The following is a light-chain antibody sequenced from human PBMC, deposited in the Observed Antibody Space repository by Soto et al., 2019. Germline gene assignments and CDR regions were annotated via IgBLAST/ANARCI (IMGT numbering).Light chain of an antibody. CDR1: QSVSSN. CDR2: DTS. V-gene: IGKV3-15*01. Sequence: IVITKSTATMSLSPGERPALCCRASQSVSSNLVWYLQKPGQAPRLLIYDTSTRATNVPARFSGSGSETEFTLTISGLQSEDFGIYYCHHYNNWPPRNTFGQGTKVDIK. CDR3: HHYNNWPPRNT. J-gene: IGKJ2*01.